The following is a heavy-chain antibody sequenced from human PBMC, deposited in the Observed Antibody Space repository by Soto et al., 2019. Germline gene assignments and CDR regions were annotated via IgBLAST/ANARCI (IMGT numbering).Heavy chain of an antibody. CDR3: ARGWGYDSNEYYCAY. CDR2: IIPIFGTA. Sequence: QVQLVQSGAEVKKPGSSVKVSCKASGGTFSSYAISWVRQAPGQGLEWMGGIIPIFGTANHAQKFQGRVTIIADESTSTVYTELSSLRSEDTAMYYCARGWGYDSNEYYCAYWGQGTLVIVSS. CDR1: GGTFSSYA. V-gene: IGHV1-69*01. J-gene: IGHJ4*02. D-gene: IGHD3-9*01.